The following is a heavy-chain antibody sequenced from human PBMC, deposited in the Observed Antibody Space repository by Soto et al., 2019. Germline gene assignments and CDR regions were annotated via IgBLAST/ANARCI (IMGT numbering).Heavy chain of an antibody. J-gene: IGHJ6*02. V-gene: IGHV3-21*06. D-gene: IGHD2-15*01. CDR2: ISSSSSYI. CDR1: GFTFSSYS. Sequence: EVQLVESGGGLVKPGGSLRLSCAASGFTFSSYSMNWVRQAPGKGLEWVSFISSSSSYIHYADSVKGRFTISRDNAKNSLYLQMNNLRAEDTAVYYCARVGCSGGSCYSMDYYYGMDVWGQGTTVPVYS. CDR3: ARVGCSGGSCYSMDYYYGMDV.